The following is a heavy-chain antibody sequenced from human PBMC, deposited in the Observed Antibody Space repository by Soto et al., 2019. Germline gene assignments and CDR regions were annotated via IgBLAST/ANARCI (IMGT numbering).Heavy chain of an antibody. Sequence: PGGSLRLSCTVSGFAFNNYGINWVRQAPGKGLEWVAVISYDGSNKYYADSVKGRFTISRDNSKNTLYLQMNSLRAEDTAVYYCARDSCTNGVCYTYYYGMDVWGQGTTVTVSS. CDR1: GFAFNNYG. CDR3: ARDSCTNGVCYTYYYGMDV. D-gene: IGHD2-8*01. V-gene: IGHV3-30*03. J-gene: IGHJ6*02. CDR2: ISYDGSNK.